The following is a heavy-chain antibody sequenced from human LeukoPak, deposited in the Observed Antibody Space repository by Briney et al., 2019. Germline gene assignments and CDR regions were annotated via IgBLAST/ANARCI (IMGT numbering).Heavy chain of an antibody. CDR1: GYTFTSYD. J-gene: IGHJ4*02. CDR2: MNPNSGNT. D-gene: IGHD3-10*01. V-gene: IGHV1-8*01. CDR3: ARAHRERGVPDY. Sequence: ASVKVSCKASGYTFTSYDINWVRQATGQGLEWMGWMNPNSGNTGYAQKFQGRATMTRNTSISTACTELSSLRSEDTAVYYCARAHRERGVPDYWGQGTLVTVSS.